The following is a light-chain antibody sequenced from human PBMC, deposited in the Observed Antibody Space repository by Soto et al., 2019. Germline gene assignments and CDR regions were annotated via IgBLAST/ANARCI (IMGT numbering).Light chain of an antibody. J-gene: IGKJ3*01. CDR2: GAS. CDR1: QSVSSSY. CDR3: QQYGSLPAT. V-gene: IGKV3-20*01. Sequence: EIVLTQSPGTLSLSPGERATLSCRASQSVSSSYLAWYQQRPGQAPRLLIYGASSRATGIPDRFSGSGSGIDFTLTIIRLEPEDFAVYYCQQYGSLPATFGPGTKVDIK.